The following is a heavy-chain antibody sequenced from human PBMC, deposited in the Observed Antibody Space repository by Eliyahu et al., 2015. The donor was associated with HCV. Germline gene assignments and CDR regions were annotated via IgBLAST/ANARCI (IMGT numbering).Heavy chain of an antibody. CDR3: ARGLPYGDYVFDY. J-gene: IGHJ4*02. CDR2: INHSGST. Sequence: QVQLQQWGAGLLKPSETLSLTCAVYGGSFSGYYWSWIRQPPGKGLEWIGEINHSGSTNYNPSLKSRVTISVDTSKNQFSLKLSSVTAADTAVYYCARGLPYGDYVFDYWGQGTLVTVSS. CDR1: GGSFSGYY. V-gene: IGHV4-34*01. D-gene: IGHD4-17*01.